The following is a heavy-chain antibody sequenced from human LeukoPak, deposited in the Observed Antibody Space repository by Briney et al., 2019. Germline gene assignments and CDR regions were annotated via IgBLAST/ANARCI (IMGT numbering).Heavy chain of an antibody. Sequence: GGSLRLSCAASGFTFSSYGMHWVRQAPGKGLEWVAVISYDGSNKYYADSVKGRFTISRDNSKNTLYLQMNSLRAGDTAVYYCAKDPSLDYWGQGTLVTVSS. CDR3: AKDPSLDY. V-gene: IGHV3-30*18. CDR1: GFTFSSYG. CDR2: ISYDGSNK. J-gene: IGHJ4*02.